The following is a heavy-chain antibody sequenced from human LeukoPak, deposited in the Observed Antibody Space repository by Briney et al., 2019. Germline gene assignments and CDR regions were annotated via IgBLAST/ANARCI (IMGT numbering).Heavy chain of an antibody. CDR2: ITSTSIYR. Sequence: GGSLRLSCAASGFTFSSDSMNWVRQAPGKGLEWVSSITSTSIYRYYADSVKGRFTISRDNAKNSLYLQMNSLRAGDTAVYYCAKTTITPPYYMDVWGKGTTVTVSS. V-gene: IGHV3-21*01. CDR3: AKTTITPPYYMDV. CDR1: GFTFSSDS. D-gene: IGHD4-11*01. J-gene: IGHJ6*03.